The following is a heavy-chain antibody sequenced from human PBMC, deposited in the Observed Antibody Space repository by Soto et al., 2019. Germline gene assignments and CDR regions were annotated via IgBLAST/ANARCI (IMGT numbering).Heavy chain of an antibody. Sequence: PGGSLRLSCAASGFTFSSYGMHWVRQAPGKGLEWVAVISSDGSKEYYADSVKGRLTISRDNSKNTLYLQMSSLRAEDTAVYYCAKERATTTAFDYWGQGALVTVSS. J-gene: IGHJ4*02. CDR3: AKERATTTAFDY. CDR2: ISSDGSKE. D-gene: IGHD4-17*01. V-gene: IGHV3-30*18. CDR1: GFTFSSYG.